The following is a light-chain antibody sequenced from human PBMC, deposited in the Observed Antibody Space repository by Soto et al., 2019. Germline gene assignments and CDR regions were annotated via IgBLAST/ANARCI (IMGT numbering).Light chain of an antibody. V-gene: IGLV3-1*01. J-gene: IGLJ2*01. Sequence: SYELTQPPSVSVSPGQTASITCSGDKLGDEYACWYQQKPGQSPVLVIYQNSKRPSGITERFSGSNSGNPATLTISGTQAMDEADYYCQAWDSSTEVFGGGTKLTVL. CDR1: KLGDEY. CDR3: QAWDSSTEV. CDR2: QNS.